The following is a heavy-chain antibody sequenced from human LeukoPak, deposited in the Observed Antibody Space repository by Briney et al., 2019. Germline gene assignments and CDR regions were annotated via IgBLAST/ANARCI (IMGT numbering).Heavy chain of an antibody. CDR2: INAANGNT. CDR3: AREAVTMVRGLSATPAYFDY. J-gene: IGHJ4*02. D-gene: IGHD3-10*01. CDR1: GYTFTSYA. V-gene: IGHV1-3*01. Sequence: GASVKVSCKASGYTFTSYAMHWVRQAPGQRLEWMGWINAANGNTKYSQKFQGRVTITRDTSASTAYMELSSLRSEDTAVYYCAREAVTMVRGLSATPAYFDYWGQGTLVTVSS.